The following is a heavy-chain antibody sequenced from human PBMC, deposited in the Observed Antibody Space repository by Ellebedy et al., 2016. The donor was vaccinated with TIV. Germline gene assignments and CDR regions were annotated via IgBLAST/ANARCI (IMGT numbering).Heavy chain of an antibody. Sequence: ASVKVSCKASCFTFTSFGISWVRQAPGHGLEWMGWISAYSGDTKYAQKLQGRVTMTTDTSTATAYMELRSLRSDDTAVYYCARVGWGYSGGEEYWGQGALVIVSS. CDR1: CFTFTSFG. CDR3: ARVGWGYSGGEEY. V-gene: IGHV1-18*01. D-gene: IGHD5-12*01. CDR2: ISAYSGDT. J-gene: IGHJ4*02.